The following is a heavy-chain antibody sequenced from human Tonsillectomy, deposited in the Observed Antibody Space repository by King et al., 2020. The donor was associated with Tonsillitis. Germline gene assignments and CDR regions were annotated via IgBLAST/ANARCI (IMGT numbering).Heavy chain of an antibody. D-gene: IGHD1-26*01. Sequence: VQLVESGGGLVQPGGSLRLSCEASGFAFSTYAMSWVRQAPGKGPEWVSAISGRDTRTFYADSVKGRVTISRDNSKNTVYLQMSSLRAEDTAVYYCAKESPYSGNYRFYYFDYWGQGTLVTVSS. V-gene: IGHV3-23*04. CDR3: AKESPYSGNYRFYYFDY. CDR1: GFAFSTYA. J-gene: IGHJ4*02. CDR2: ISGRDTRT.